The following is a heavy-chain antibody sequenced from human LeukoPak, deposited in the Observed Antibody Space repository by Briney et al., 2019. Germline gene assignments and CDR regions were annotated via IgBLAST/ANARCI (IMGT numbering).Heavy chain of an antibody. D-gene: IGHD2-15*01. V-gene: IGHV3-21*01. CDR1: GFXFSSYS. Sequence: GGSLRLSCAASGFXFSSYSINWVRQAPGKGLEWVSSITTSSNYIYYADSVKGRFTISRDNAKNSLYLQMNSLRAEDTAVYYCARGHPYCSGGSCNGVSDYWGQGTLVTVSS. J-gene: IGHJ4*02. CDR2: ITTSSNYI. CDR3: ARGHPYCSGGSCNGVSDY.